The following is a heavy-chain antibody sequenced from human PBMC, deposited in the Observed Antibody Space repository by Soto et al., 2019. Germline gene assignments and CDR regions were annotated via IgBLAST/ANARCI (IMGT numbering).Heavy chain of an antibody. CDR2: TSSSGGST. Sequence: EVQLLESGGGLVQPGGSLRLSCAASGFTFSSYAMSWVRQAPGKGLEWVSTTSSSGGSTYYEDSVKGRFTISRDNSKNTFYLQMNSLRAEDMAVYYCAKDGGYGWGSYYSDDWGQGPLVTVSS. J-gene: IGHJ4*02. CDR1: GFTFSSYA. D-gene: IGHD3-10*01. V-gene: IGHV3-23*01. CDR3: AKDGGYGWGSYYSDD.